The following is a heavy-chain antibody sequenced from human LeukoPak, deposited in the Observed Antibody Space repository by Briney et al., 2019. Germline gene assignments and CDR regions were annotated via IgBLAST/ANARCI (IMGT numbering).Heavy chain of an antibody. D-gene: IGHD3-10*01. Sequence: GGSLRLSCVASGFTFSDYWIHWVRQAPGKGLVCVSRFRSDGDTTNYADSVKGRFTSSRDNAKNTLYLQMNSLRVEDTAVYYCARDRGPRTGFMVREAYDYWGQGTLVTVSS. V-gene: IGHV3-74*01. J-gene: IGHJ4*02. CDR3: ARDRGPRTGFMVREAYDY. CDR2: FRSDGDTT. CDR1: GFTFSDYW.